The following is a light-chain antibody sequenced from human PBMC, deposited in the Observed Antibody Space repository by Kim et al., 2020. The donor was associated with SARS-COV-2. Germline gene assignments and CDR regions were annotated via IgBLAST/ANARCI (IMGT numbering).Light chain of an antibody. CDR2: GKN. V-gene: IGLV3-19*01. Sequence: SYELTQDPAVSVALGQTVRITCQGDSLRSYYATWYQQKPGQAPIVVIYGKNNRPSGIPDRFSGSSSGNIASLTITGTQAGDEADYYCNSRDSNDNVVFGGGTQLTVL. J-gene: IGLJ2*01. CDR3: NSRDSNDNVV. CDR1: SLRSYY.